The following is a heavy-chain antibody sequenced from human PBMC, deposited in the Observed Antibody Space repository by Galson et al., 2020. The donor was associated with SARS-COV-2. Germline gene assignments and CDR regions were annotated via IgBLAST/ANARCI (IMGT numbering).Heavy chain of an antibody. D-gene: IGHD3-10*01. V-gene: IGHV3-49*04. J-gene: IGHJ6*03. CDR3: TRVMPLVYYYGSGSYSYMDV. Sequence: GGSLRLSCTASGFTFGDYAMSWVRQAPGKGLEWVGFFRSKAYGGTTEYAASVKGRFTISRDDSKSIAYLQMNSLKTEDTAVYYCTRVMPLVYYYGSGSYSYMDVWGKGTTVTISS. CDR1: GFTFGDYA. CDR2: FRSKAYGGTT.